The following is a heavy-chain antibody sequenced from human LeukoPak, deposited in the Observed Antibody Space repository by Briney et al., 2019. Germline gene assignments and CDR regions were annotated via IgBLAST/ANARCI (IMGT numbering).Heavy chain of an antibody. Sequence: SETLSLTCTVSGGSISSSSYYWGWIRQPPGKGLEWIGSIYYSGSTYYNPSLKSRVTISVDTSKNQFSLKLSSVTAADTAVYYCARGFMGGYSYGSWFDPWGQGTLVTVSS. CDR2: IYYSGST. CDR1: GGSISSSSYY. J-gene: IGHJ5*02. V-gene: IGHV4-39*07. D-gene: IGHD5-18*01. CDR3: ARGFMGGYSYGSWFDP.